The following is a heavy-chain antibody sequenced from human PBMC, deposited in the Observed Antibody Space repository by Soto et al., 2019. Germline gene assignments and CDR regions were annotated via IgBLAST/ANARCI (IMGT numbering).Heavy chain of an antibody. CDR2: IYYSGST. CDR1: GGSISSYY. CDR3: ARVSEGDYVWGSYRYFDY. J-gene: IGHJ4*02. D-gene: IGHD3-16*02. V-gene: IGHV4-59*01. Sequence: SETLSLTCTVSGGSISSYYWSWIRQPPGKGLEWIGYIYYSGSTNYNPSLKSRVIISVDTSKNQFSLKLSSVTAADTAVYYCARVSEGDYVWGSYRYFDYWGQGTLVTVSS.